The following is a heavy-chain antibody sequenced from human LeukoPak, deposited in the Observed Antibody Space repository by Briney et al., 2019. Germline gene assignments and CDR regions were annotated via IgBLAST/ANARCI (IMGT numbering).Heavy chain of an antibody. CDR2: IVVGSGNT. V-gene: IGHV1-58*02. CDR3: AADQGYDFWSGTSRFDP. Sequence: SVKVSCKASGGTFSSYAISWVRQARGQRLEWIGWIVVGSGNTNYAQKFQERVTITRDMSTSTAYMELSSLRSEDTAVYYCAADQGYDFWSGTSRFDPWGQGTLVTVSS. CDR1: GGTFSSYA. J-gene: IGHJ5*02. D-gene: IGHD3-3*01.